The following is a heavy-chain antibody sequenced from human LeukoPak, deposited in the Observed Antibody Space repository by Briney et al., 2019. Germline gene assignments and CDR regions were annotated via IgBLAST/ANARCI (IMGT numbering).Heavy chain of an antibody. D-gene: IGHD3-10*01. CDR3: ARRVRFYGSGSLNYFDP. CDR2: IFRTGST. J-gene: IGHJ5*01. CDR1: GGSIGSSSYY. Sequence: SETLSLTCTVSGGSIGSSSYYWGWIRQPPGKGLEWIGSIFRTGSTYYTASLKSRVSISVDTSKNHFVLNLTSVTAADTAVYFCARRVRFYGSGSLNYFDPWGQGILVSVSS. V-gene: IGHV4-39*02.